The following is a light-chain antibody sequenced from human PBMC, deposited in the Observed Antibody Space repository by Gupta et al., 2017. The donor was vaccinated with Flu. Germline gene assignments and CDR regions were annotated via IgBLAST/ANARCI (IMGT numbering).Light chain of an antibody. CDR1: QSISSL. CDR3: QQYKSYSLT. V-gene: IGKV1-5*03. Sequence: DIQMTQSTSTLSASVGDRVTITCRASQSISSLLAWYQQKPGKAPKLLIYKASSLESGVPSRFSGSGSGTEFTLTISSLQTDDFATYYCQQYKSYSLTFGGGTKVEIE. J-gene: IGKJ4*01. CDR2: KAS.